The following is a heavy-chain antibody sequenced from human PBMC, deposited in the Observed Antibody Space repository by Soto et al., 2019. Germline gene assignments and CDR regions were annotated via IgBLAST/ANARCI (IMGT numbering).Heavy chain of an antibody. D-gene: IGHD3-3*01. J-gene: IGHJ6*02. CDR1: GFTFSSYA. Sequence: GGSLILSCAASGFTFSSYAMHWVRQAPGKGLEWVAVISYDGSNKYYADSVKGRFTISRDNSKNTLYLQMNSLRAEDTAVYYCAREAPYYDFWSGYYHLFAYYYYGMDVWGQGTTVTVSS. CDR3: AREAPYYDFWSGYYHLFAYYYYGMDV. V-gene: IGHV3-30-3*01. CDR2: ISYDGSNK.